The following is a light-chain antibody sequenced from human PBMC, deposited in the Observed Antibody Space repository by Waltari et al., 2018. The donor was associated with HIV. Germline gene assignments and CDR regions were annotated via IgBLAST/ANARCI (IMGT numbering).Light chain of an antibody. CDR1: SRDVGGYNY. J-gene: IGLJ2*01. CDR2: DVS. CDR3: NSYTTSSTLHVV. V-gene: IGLV2-14*03. Sequence: QSALTQPASVSGSPGQSITISCTGTSRDVGGYNYVPWYQHHPGKAPKLMIYDVSNRPAGVSNRFSGSKSGNTASLTSSGLQAEDEADYYCNSYTTSSTLHVVFGGGTKLTVL.